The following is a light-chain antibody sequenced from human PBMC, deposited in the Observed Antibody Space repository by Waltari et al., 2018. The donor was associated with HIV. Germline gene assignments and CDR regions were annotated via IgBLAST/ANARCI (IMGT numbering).Light chain of an antibody. Sequence: QPMLTQPPSASASLGASVTLTCTLSSDYSTYKVDWYQQRPGKGPRFVMRVGTGGIVGSKGDGIPDRFSVLGSGLNRYLTIKNTQEEDEGDYHCGADHGSGSNYVYVFGTGTKVTVL. CDR1: SDYSTYK. CDR2: VGTGGIVG. V-gene: IGLV9-49*01. CDR3: GADHGSGSNYVYV. J-gene: IGLJ1*01.